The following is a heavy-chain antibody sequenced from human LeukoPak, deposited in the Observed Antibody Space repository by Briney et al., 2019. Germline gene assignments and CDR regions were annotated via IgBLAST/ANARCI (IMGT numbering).Heavy chain of an antibody. CDR3: TRGPV. V-gene: IGHV4-34*01. CDR2: INQSGST. CDR1: GGSFSGYY. J-gene: IGHJ4*02. Sequence: PSETLSLTCAVYGGSFSGYYWSWIRKPPGKGLEWIGEINQSGSTNYNPSLKTPVTISVDTSKNQFSLKLSSVTAAETAAYSGTRGPVWGQGTLVTVSS.